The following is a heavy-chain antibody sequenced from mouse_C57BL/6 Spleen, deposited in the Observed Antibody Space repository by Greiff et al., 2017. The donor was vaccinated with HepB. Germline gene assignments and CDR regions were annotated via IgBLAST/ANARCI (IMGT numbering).Heavy chain of an antibody. CDR1: GYTFTSYW. CDR3: ARRSLVYYYAMDY. D-gene: IGHD1-1*02. Sequence: VQLQQPGAELVMPGASVKLSCKASGYTFTSYWMHWVKQRPGQGLEWIGEIDPSDSYTNYNQKFKGKSTLTVDKSSITAYMQLSSLTSEDSAVYYCARRSLVYYYAMDYWGQGTSVTVSS. CDR2: IDPSDSYT. V-gene: IGHV1-69*01. J-gene: IGHJ4*01.